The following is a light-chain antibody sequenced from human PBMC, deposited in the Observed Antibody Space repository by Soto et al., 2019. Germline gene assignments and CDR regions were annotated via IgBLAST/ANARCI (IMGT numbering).Light chain of an antibody. Sequence: EIVMTQSPATLSVSPGERATLSCRASQSVSSNLAWYQQKPGQAPRLLIYGAYTRATGIPARFSGSGSGTEFTLTISSLQSEDFAVYYCKQYNNWPQTFGQGTKVDIK. V-gene: IGKV3-15*01. J-gene: IGKJ1*01. CDR1: QSVSSN. CDR2: GAY. CDR3: KQYNNWPQT.